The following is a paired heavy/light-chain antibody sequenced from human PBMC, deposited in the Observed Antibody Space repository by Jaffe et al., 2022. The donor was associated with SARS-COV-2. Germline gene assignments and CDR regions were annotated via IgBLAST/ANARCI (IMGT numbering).Light chain of an antibody. J-gene: IGLJ2*01. CDR2: EVS. V-gene: IGLV2-8*01. CDR1: SSDVGGYNY. Sequence: QSALTQPPSASGSPGQSVTISCTGTSSDVGGYNYVSWYQQHPGKAPKLMIYEVSKRPSGVPDRFSGSKSGNTASLTVSGLQAEDEADYYCSSYAGSNNLAVFGGGTKLTVL. CDR3: SSYAGSNNLAV.
Heavy chain of an antibody. J-gene: IGHJ6*02. CDR3: ARDHYYDFWSGYVQTPYYYGMDV. Sequence: QVQLQESGPGLVKPSQTLSLTCTVSGGSISSGGYYWSWIRQHPGKGLEWIGYIYYSGSTYYNPSLKSRVTISVDTSKNQFSLKLSSVTAADTAVYYCARDHYYDFWSGYVQTPYYYGMDVWGQGTTVTVSS. CDR2: IYYSGST. V-gene: IGHV4-31*03. D-gene: IGHD3-3*01. CDR1: GGSISSGGYY.